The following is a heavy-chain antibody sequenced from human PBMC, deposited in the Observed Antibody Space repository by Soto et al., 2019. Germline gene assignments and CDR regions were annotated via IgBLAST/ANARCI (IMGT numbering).Heavy chain of an antibody. J-gene: IGHJ6*02. CDR1: VFTFSSYA. CDR2: LWYDGSNK. D-gene: IGHD2-2*02. CDR3: ARSVVPAAIRQYYGMDV. V-gene: IGHV3-33*01. Sequence: LRLSCAASVFTFSSYAMHWVRQAPGKGLEWVAGLWYDGSNKYYADPVKGRFTISRDNSKNTLYLQMDSLRAEDTAVYYCARSVVPAAIRQYYGMDVWGQGTTVTVS.